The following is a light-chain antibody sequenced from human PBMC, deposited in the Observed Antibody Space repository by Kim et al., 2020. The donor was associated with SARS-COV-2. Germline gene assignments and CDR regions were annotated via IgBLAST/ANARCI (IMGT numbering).Light chain of an antibody. CDR1: SGSIASNY. J-gene: IGLJ3*02. Sequence: LTQPHSVSESPGKTVTISCTRSSGSIASNYVQWYLQRPGSAPTTVIYEDNQRPSGVPDRFSGSIDSSSNSASLTISGLKTEDEADYYCQSYDSRGWVFGGRTQLIVL. CDR2: EDN. CDR3: QSYDSRGWV. V-gene: IGLV6-57*04.